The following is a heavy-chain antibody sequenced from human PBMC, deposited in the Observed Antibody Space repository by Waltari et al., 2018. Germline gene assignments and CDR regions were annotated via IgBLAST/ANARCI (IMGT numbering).Heavy chain of an antibody. J-gene: IGHJ6*02. CDR1: VFTVSNHS. V-gene: IGHV3-53*02. Sequence: EVQLVETGGGLIQPGGSLRLSCAASVFTVSNHSIPWFRQAPGKGLEWVSVIHIPSTTYYADSVKGRFTMSRDNSKNTLSLQMNSLRDEDTAVYYCARLAVAGPDVFSYFYGMDVWGQGTTVTVSS. D-gene: IGHD6-19*01. CDR2: IHIPSTT. CDR3: ARLAVAGPDVFSYFYGMDV.